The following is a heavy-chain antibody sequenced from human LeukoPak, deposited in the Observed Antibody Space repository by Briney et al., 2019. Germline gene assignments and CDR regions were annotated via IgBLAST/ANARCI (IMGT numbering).Heavy chain of an antibody. CDR1: GGTFSSYA. J-gene: IGHJ6*03. Sequence: SVKVSCKASGGTFSSYAISWVRQAPGQGLEWMGGIIPIFGTADYAQKFQGRVTITTDESTSTAYMELSSLRSEDTAVYYCARVRLRLGELSPNYYYYMDVWGKGTTVTVSS. D-gene: IGHD3-16*02. CDR2: IIPIFGTA. CDR3: ARVRLRLGELSPNYYYYMDV. V-gene: IGHV1-69*05.